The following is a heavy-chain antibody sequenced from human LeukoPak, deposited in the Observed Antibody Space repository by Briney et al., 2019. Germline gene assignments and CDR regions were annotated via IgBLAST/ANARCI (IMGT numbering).Heavy chain of an antibody. Sequence: GGSLRLACAPSGFTLSSNYMSWVRPPPGKGLDWVSVIYRGGSTYYAESGKGQFTISRDNSKNTLYLQMNSLRAEETAVYYSAREGALWCSSTSCDISGMDVWGQGTTVTVSS. CDR3: AREGALWCSSTSCDISGMDV. J-gene: IGHJ6*02. CDR1: GFTLSSNY. V-gene: IGHV3-66*02. CDR2: IYRGGST. D-gene: IGHD2-2*02.